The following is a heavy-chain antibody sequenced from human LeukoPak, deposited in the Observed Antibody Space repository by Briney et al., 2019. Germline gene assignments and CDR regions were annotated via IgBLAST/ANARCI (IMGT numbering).Heavy chain of an antibody. CDR2: ISGSGGST. V-gene: IGHV3-23*01. D-gene: IGHD6-13*01. CDR1: GFTFSSYA. J-gene: IGHJ6*02. Sequence: GGSLRLSCAASGFTFSSYAMSWVRQAPGKGLEWVSAISGSGGSTYYADSVKGRFTISRDNSKNTLYLQMNSLRAEDTAVYYCAKGFDSSSWYGTYYYYGIDVWGQGTTVTVSS. CDR3: AKGFDSSSWYGTYYYYGIDV.